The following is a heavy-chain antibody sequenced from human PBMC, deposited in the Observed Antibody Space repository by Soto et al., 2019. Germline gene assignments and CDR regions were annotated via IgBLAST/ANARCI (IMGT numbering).Heavy chain of an antibody. Sequence: GGSLRLSCAASGFTFSSYAMSWVRQAPGKGLEWVSAISGSGGSTYYADSVKGRFTISRDNSKNTLYLQMNSLRAEDTAVYYCAKDPGYSSSPHSFQHWGQGTLVTVSS. V-gene: IGHV3-23*01. J-gene: IGHJ1*01. CDR2: ISGSGGST. CDR3: AKDPGYSSSPHSFQH. D-gene: IGHD6-6*01. CDR1: GFTFSSYA.